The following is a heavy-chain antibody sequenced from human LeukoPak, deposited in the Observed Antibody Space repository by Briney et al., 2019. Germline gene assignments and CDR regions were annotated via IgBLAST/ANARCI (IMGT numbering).Heavy chain of an antibody. Sequence: SVKVSGKASGGTFSSYAISWVRQAPGQGLGWMGGIIPIFGTANYAQKFQGRVTITADESTSTAYMELSSLRSEDTAVYYCARATIDILTGYYKIDAFDIWGQGTMVTVSS. CDR1: GGTFSSYA. CDR3: ARATIDILTGYYKIDAFDI. D-gene: IGHD3-9*01. V-gene: IGHV1-69*13. CDR2: IIPIFGTA. J-gene: IGHJ3*02.